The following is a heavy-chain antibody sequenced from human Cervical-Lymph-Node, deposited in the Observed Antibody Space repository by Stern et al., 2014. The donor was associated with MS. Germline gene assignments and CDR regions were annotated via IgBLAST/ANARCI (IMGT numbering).Heavy chain of an antibody. CDR3: ASAYSSSHYYFDY. Sequence: VQLVESGGGVVQPGRSLRLSCAASGFSFSRYAMHWVRQAPGKGLEWVALIWYDGINPYYADSVPGRFTISRDNFKNTLYLQMNSLRAEDTAVYYCASAYSSSHYYFDYWGQGTLVTVSS. D-gene: IGHD6-13*01. CDR1: GFSFSRYA. CDR2: IWYDGINP. V-gene: IGHV3-33*01. J-gene: IGHJ4*02.